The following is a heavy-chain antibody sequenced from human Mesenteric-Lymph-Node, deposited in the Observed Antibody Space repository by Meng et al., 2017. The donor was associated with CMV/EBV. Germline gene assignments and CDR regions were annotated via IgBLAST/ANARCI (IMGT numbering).Heavy chain of an antibody. Sequence: YMSWIRQAPGKGLEWVSYISSSGSTIYYADSVKGRFTISRNNAKNSLYLQMNSLRAEDTAVYYCARDAHVVEMATMRTTGNSVGYFDLWGRGTLVTVSS. J-gene: IGHJ2*01. CDR1: Y. V-gene: IGHV3-11*01. CDR3: ARDAHVVEMATMRTTGNSVGYFDL. D-gene: IGHD5-24*01. CDR2: ISSSGSTI.